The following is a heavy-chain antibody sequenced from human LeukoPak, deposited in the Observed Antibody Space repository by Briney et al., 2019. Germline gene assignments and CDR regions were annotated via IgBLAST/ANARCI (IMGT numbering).Heavy chain of an antibody. CDR1: GFTVSSNY. J-gene: IGHJ4*02. CDR3: ARMNDYLFYFDY. D-gene: IGHD4/OR15-4a*01. Sequence: GGSLRLSCAASGFTVSSNYMTWVRQALGKGLEWVSIIYSSGNTYYTDSVKGRFTISRHNSMNTLYLQMNSLRAEDTAVYYCARMNDYLFYFDYWGQGILVTVSS. V-gene: IGHV3-53*04. CDR2: IYSSGNT.